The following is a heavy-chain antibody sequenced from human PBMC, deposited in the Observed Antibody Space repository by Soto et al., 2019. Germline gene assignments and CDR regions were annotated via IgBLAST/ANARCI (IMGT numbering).Heavy chain of an antibody. CDR3: VRGVDYFDY. Sequence: QVQLVESGGGGVQPGRSLRLSCAASEFTFNRYGMHWVRQAPGKGLEWVAVIWYDGSSEYYPDSGKGRFTISRDNSKNTLFLQMNSLRAEDTAVYYCVRGVDYFDYWGQGTLVTVSS. CDR1: EFTFNRYG. J-gene: IGHJ4*02. V-gene: IGHV3-33*01. CDR2: IWYDGSSE.